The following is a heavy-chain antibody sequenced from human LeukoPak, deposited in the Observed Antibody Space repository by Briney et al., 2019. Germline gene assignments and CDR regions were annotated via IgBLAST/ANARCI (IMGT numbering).Heavy chain of an antibody. CDR1: GYTFASYY. V-gene: IGHV1-46*01. D-gene: IGHD5-18*01. Sequence: ASVKVSCKASGYTFASYYMHWVRQAPAQGLEWMGIINPSGGSTSYAQKFQGRVTMTRDTSTSTVYMELSSLRSEDTAVYYCARDGGYSPKCYYGMDVWGQGTTVTVSS. J-gene: IGHJ6*02. CDR2: INPSGGST. CDR3: ARDGGYSPKCYYGMDV.